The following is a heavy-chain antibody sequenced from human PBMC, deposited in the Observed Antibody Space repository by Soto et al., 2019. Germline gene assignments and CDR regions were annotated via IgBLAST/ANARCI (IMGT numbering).Heavy chain of an antibody. V-gene: IGHV4-59*01. Sequence: PSETLSLTCTVSGGSISSYYWSWIRQPPGKGLEWIGYIYYSGSTNYNPSLKSRVTISVDTSKNQFSLKLSSVTAADTAVYYCARGLRSPGTTASNFDYWGQGTLVTVSS. D-gene: IGHD1-1*01. CDR3: ARGLRSPGTTASNFDY. CDR2: IYYSGST. CDR1: GGSISSYY. J-gene: IGHJ4*02.